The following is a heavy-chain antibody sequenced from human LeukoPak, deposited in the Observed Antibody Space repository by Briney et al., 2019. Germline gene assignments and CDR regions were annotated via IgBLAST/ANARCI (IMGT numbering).Heavy chain of an antibody. CDR3: AKSLSSRGVIIPKTSRYFDY. J-gene: IGHJ4*02. CDR1: GFTFSNYD. D-gene: IGHD3-10*01. Sequence: PGGSLRLSCAAAGFTFSNYDMHWVRQAPGKGLEWVAFIWSDGSNRYYADSVKGRFTISRDNSKNTLYLQMNSLRAEDTAVYYCAKSLSSRGVIIPKTSRYFDYWGQGTLVTVSS. CDR2: IWSDGSNR. V-gene: IGHV3-30*02.